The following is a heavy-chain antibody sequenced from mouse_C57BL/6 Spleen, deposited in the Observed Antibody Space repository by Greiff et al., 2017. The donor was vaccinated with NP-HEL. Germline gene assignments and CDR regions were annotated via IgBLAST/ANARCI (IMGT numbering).Heavy chain of an antibody. V-gene: IGHV8-8*01. CDR2: IWWDDDK. CDR3: ARIAGPQLGREYYFDY. D-gene: IGHD4-1*02. J-gene: IGHJ2*01. Sequence: QVTLKVSGPGILQPSQTLSLTCSFSGFSLSTFGMGVGWIRQPSGKGLEWLAHIWWDDDKYYNPALKSRLTIAKDTSKNQVFLKIANVDTADTATYYCARIAGPQLGREYYFDYWGQGTTLTVSS. CDR1: GFSLSTFGMG.